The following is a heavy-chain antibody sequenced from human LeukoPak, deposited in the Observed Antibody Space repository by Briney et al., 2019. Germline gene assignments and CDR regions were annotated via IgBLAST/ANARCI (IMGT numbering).Heavy chain of an antibody. V-gene: IGHV4-34*01. D-gene: IGHD5-18*01. CDR3: ARGRYSYGRTFDY. J-gene: IGHJ4*02. CDR2: INHSGST. Sequence: NPSETLSLTCAVYGGSFSGYYWSWIRQPPGKGLEWIGEINHSGSTNYNPSLKSRVTISVDTSKNQFSLKLSSVTAADTAVCYCARGRYSYGRTFDYWGQGTLVTVSS. CDR1: GGSFSGYY.